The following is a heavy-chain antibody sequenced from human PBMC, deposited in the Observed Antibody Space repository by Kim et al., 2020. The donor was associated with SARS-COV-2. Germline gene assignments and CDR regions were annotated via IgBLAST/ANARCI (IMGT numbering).Heavy chain of an antibody. CDR3: ARLLPLYGNFAL. J-gene: IGHJ2*01. CDR2: T. V-gene: IGHV4-59*08. Sequence: TNHTPHLKSRVTISVDTSDNHFSLILRSVTAADTAIYYCARLLPLYGNFALWGRGTLVTVSS.